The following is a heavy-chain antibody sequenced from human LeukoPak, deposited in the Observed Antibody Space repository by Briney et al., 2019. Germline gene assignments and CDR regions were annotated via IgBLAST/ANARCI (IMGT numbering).Heavy chain of an antibody. D-gene: IGHD6-13*01. CDR2: IIPIFGTA. V-gene: IGHV1-69*05. CDR3: ASGPYSSSWYNWFDP. J-gene: IGHJ5*02. Sequence: GASVKVSCKASGGTFSSYAISWVRQAPGRGLEWMGGIIPIFGTANYAQKFQGRVTITTDESTSTAYMELSSLRSEDTAVYYCASGPYSSSWYNWFDPWGQGTLVTVSS. CDR1: GGTFSSYA.